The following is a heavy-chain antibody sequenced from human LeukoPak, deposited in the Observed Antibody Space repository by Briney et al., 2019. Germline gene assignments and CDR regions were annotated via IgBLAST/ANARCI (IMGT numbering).Heavy chain of an antibody. J-gene: IGHJ3*02. CDR1: GYTFTSYG. D-gene: IGHD6-6*01. V-gene: IGHV1-69*13. CDR3: ARDIAALVGAFDI. Sequence: GASVKVSCKASGYTFTSYGISWVRQAPGQGLEWMGGIIPIFGTANYAQKFQGRVTITADESTSTAYMELSSLKSEDTAVYYCARDIAALVGAFDIWGQGTMVTVSS. CDR2: IIPIFGTA.